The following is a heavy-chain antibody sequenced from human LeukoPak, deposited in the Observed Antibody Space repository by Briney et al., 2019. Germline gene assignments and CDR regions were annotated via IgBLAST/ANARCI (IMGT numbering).Heavy chain of an antibody. Sequence: PGGSLRLSCAASGFTFSSYAMPWVRQAPGKGLEWVAVISYDGSNKYYADSVKGRFTISRDNSKNTLYLQMNSLRAEDTAVYYCARDLVVVVPATLSYYYYYGMDVWGQGTTVTVSS. J-gene: IGHJ6*02. D-gene: IGHD2-2*01. V-gene: IGHV3-30-3*01. CDR1: GFTFSSYA. CDR3: ARDLVVVVPATLSYYYYYGMDV. CDR2: ISYDGSNK.